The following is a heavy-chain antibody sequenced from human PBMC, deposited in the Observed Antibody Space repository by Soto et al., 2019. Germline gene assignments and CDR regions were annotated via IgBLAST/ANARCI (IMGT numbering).Heavy chain of an antibody. CDR1: GFTFRSYW. Sequence: EVQLVESGGGLVQPGGSLRLSCAGSGFTFRSYWMSWVRQAPGKGLEWVASIKQDGSEKNYVDSVKGRFTISRDNSKDSLYLQMNSLRAEDTAVYYCARVDDDLRSVYCDYWGQGTLVTVSS. CDR3: ARVDDDLRSVYCDY. V-gene: IGHV3-7*05. J-gene: IGHJ4*02. CDR2: IKQDGSEK. D-gene: IGHD2-8*01.